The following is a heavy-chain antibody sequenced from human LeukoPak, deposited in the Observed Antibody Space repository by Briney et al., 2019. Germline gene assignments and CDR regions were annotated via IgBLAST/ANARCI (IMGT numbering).Heavy chain of an antibody. CDR1: GYTFTSYD. D-gene: IGHD3-22*01. CDR2: MNPNSGNT. Sequence: ASVKVSCKASGYTFTSYDINWMRQATGQGLEWMGWMNPNSGNTGYAQKFQGRVTITRNTSISTAYMELSSLRSEDTAVYYCAKDGYDSSGYYLYYCDHWGQGTLVTVSS. V-gene: IGHV1-8*03. CDR3: AKDGYDSSGYYLYYCDH. J-gene: IGHJ4*02.